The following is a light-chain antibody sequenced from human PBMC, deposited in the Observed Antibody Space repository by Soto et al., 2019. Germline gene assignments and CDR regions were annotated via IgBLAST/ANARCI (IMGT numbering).Light chain of an antibody. CDR3: QKRSNWPPGDLT. V-gene: IGKV3-11*01. CDR2: DAS. J-gene: IGKJ4*01. Sequence: EIVLTQSPATLSLSPGERATLSCRASQSVSSYLAWYQQKPGQAPRLLIYDASNSATGIPARFSGSGSGTDFTHTTSILEAENFAVYSGQKRSNWPPGDLTFGGGTKVEIK. CDR1: QSVSSY.